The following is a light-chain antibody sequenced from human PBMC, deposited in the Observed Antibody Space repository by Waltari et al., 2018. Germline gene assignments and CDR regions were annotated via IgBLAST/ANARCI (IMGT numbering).Light chain of an antibody. V-gene: IGLV3-21*02. CDR1: NIGSKS. CDR2: DDS. Sequence: SYVLTQPPSVSVAPGQTARITCGGNNIGSKSVHWYQQKPGQSPVLVVYDDSDRPSGIPERFSGSNSGNTDTLTISRVEAEDEAEYYCKVWDSSSTVVFGGGTKPPVL. J-gene: IGLJ2*01. CDR3: KVWDSSSTVV.